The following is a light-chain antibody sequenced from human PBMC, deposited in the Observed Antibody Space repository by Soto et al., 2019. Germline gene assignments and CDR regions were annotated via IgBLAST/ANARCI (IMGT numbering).Light chain of an antibody. V-gene: IGKV4-1*01. CDR3: KQYYDTTHT. J-gene: IGKJ2*01. CDR1: QSVLYSPNNKNY. Sequence: DIVMTQSPDSLPVSLGERATVNCKSSQSVLYSPNNKNYLAWYQQKPGQTPKLLIYWSSTRESGVPDRFSGSGSGTDFTLTISSLQAEDVAVYYCKQYYDTTHTFGQGTKLEIK. CDR2: WSS.